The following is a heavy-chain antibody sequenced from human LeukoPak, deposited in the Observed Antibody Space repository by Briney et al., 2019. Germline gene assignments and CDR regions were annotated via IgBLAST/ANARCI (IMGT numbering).Heavy chain of an antibody. D-gene: IGHD5-18*01. CDR1: GVTASSNY. CDR3: STKRGFNYGLDY. V-gene: IGHV3-53*01. CDR2: TYSGGST. J-gene: IGHJ4*02. Sequence: PAGSLRRSSAAAGVTASSNYMSSGRPGPGEGPEWGSVTYSGGSTYHANAGKGRFTISRDNSNNTLYLQLNSLRAEAPAAYYLSTKRGFNYGLDYWGEGTLCTVSS.